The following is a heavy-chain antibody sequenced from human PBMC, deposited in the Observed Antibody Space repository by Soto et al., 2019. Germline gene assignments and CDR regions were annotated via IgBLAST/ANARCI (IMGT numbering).Heavy chain of an antibody. V-gene: IGHV1-69*08. CDR1: GGTFSTYT. J-gene: IGHJ5*02. Sequence: QVQLGQSGAEVKKPGSSVKVSCKASGGTFSTYTITWVQQAPGQGLEWMGRIIPIIGIINYAQKFQGRVTISADKFTGTAYMELTGLRSDDTAVYYCAGDPDSHYNDSHASSYPWGQGTLVTVSS. CDR3: AGDPDSHYNDSHASSYP. D-gene: IGHD4-4*01. CDR2: IIPIIGII.